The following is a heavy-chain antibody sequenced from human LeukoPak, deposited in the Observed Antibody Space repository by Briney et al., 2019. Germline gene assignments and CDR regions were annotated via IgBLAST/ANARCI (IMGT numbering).Heavy chain of an antibody. CDR2: IYWDDDK. CDR3: AHRPLPQRYCTNGVCYTEGYYFDY. Sequence: GPTLVKPTQTLTLTCTFSGFSLSTSGVGVGWIRQPPGKALEWLALIYWDDDKRYSPSLKSRLTITKDTSKNQVVLTMTNMDPVETATYYCAHRPLPQRYCTNGVCYTEGYYFDYWGQGTLVTVSS. J-gene: IGHJ4*02. CDR1: GFSLSTSGVG. D-gene: IGHD2-8*01. V-gene: IGHV2-5*02.